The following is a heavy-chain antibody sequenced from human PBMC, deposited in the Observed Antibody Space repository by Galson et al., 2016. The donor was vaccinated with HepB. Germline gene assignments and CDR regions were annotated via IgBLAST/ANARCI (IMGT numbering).Heavy chain of an antibody. D-gene: IGHD3-3*01. CDR3: ARDAPRGYDLWHGMDV. V-gene: IGHV1-46*01. Sequence: SVKVSCKASGYNFITFYLHWVRQAPGQGLEWVAVINPVDGNTRYAQKFQGRVTTTRDTSTSTVYMELSSLRSEDTAMYYCARDAPRGYDLWHGMDVWGQGTTVTVSS. CDR1: GYNFITFY. CDR2: INPVDGNT. J-gene: IGHJ6*02.